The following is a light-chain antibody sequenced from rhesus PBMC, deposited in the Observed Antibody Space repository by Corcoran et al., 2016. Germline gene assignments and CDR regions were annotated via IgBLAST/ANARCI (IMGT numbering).Light chain of an antibody. CDR3: QQYSSSPYS. CDR1: QSISSW. Sequence: DIQMTQSPSSLSASVGDTVTITCRASQSISSWLAWYHQKPGKAPKFLIYKRAIFKSGCPSRFGGSGSGTDFTLTISSLQSEDFATYYCQQYSSSPYSFGQGTKVEIK. J-gene: IGKJ2*01. CDR2: KRA. V-gene: IGKV1-22*01.